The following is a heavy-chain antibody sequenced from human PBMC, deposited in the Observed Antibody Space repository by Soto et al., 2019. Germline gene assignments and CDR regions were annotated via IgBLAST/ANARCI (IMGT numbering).Heavy chain of an antibody. D-gene: IGHD2-21*01. V-gene: IGHV1-2*02. Sequence: SLKLACKTAGYGYTAVYIHWVRQAPGQGLEWMGWVDPNSGATRNAQNFQGRVTMTRDTSTSTVYMELNWLRSDYTAVYYRARDYSAPLDYSAQALLVT. CDR3: ARDYSAPLDY. CDR1: GYGYTAVY. CDR2: VDPNSGAT. J-gene: IGHJ4*02.